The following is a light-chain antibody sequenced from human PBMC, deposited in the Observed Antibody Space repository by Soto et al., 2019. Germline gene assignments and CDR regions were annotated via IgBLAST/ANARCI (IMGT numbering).Light chain of an antibody. J-gene: IGKJ1*01. CDR3: QQRSNWPPWT. Sequence: EIVLTQPPGTLSLSPGERATLSCRASQSVTKNNLNWYQQKPGQAPRLLIYGASIRATGIPDRFSGSGSGTDFTPTISSLEPEDFAVYYCQQRSNWPPWTFGQGTKVDIK. V-gene: IGKV3-11*01. CDR1: QSVTKNN. CDR2: GAS.